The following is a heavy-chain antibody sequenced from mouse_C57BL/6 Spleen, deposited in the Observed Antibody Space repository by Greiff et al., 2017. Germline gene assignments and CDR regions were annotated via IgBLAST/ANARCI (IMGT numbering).Heavy chain of an antibody. CDR3: ASGSTTGWGYFDV. D-gene: IGHD1-1*01. CDR2: ISSGSSTI. V-gene: IGHV5-17*01. Sequence: EVKVEESGGGLVKPGGSLKLSCAASGFTFSDYGMHWVRQAPEKGLEWVAYISSGSSTIYYADTVKGRFTISRDNAKNTLFLQMTSLRSEDTAMYYGASGSTTGWGYFDVWGTGTTVTVSS. J-gene: IGHJ1*03. CDR1: GFTFSDYG.